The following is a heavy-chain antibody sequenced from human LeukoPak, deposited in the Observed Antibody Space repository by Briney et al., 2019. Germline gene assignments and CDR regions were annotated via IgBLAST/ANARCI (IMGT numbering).Heavy chain of an antibody. D-gene: IGHD3-22*01. CDR1: GGSFRGHY. Sequence: PSETLSLTCGVYGGSFRGHYWSWIRQPPGKGLEWIGEINHSGSTNYSPSLESRVTMSVDTSKNQFSLKLSSVTAADTAVYYCARGSDSSGYYSPVDYWGQGTLVTVSS. CDR3: ARGSDSSGYYSPVDY. J-gene: IGHJ4*02. CDR2: INHSGST. V-gene: IGHV4-34*01.